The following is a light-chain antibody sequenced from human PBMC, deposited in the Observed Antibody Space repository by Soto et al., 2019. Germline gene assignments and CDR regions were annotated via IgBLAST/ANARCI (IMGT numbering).Light chain of an antibody. J-gene: IGKJ1*01. CDR2: GAS. CDR1: QIVSSND. Sequence: ETVLTHSPDTMSLSPGERAALSGRASQIVSSNDLAWYQQKHGQSTRLLIYGASMRATGIPDRFSGSGAGTDFTLTFSRLEPADFAVYYCQQYGRSPPSWKFGQRTHLEI. CDR3: QQYGRSPPSWK. V-gene: IGKV3-20*01.